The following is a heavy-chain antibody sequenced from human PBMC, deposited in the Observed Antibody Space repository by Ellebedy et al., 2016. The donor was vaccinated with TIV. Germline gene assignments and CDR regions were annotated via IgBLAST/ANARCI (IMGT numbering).Heavy chain of an antibody. Sequence: GSLRLSXTVSGGAVSNTMYYWGWIRQPPGKGLEWIGEVNHGRNTNYNPSLKSRATIAVDTSKNQFSLELSSVTAADTAVYYCATYGGNSEYGFDIWGQGTMVTVSS. J-gene: IGHJ3*02. V-gene: IGHV4-39*01. CDR2: VNHGRNT. CDR3: ATYGGNSEYGFDI. D-gene: IGHD4-23*01. CDR1: GGAVSNTMYY.